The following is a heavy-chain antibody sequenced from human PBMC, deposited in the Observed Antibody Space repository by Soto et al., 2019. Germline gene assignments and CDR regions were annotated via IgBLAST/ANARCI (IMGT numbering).Heavy chain of an antibody. D-gene: IGHD3-3*01. J-gene: IGHJ6*03. CDR3: AKHGGPSYSYYMDV. CDR2: IRGSGDVT. V-gene: IGHV3-23*01. Sequence: EVQLLESGGGLVQPGGSLRLSCAASGFTFSNYAMTWVRQAPGKGLAWVSVIRGSGDVTYYADSVQGRFAISRDNSKNTLYLQMNSLRDEDTAIYYCAKHGGPSYSYYMDVWGKGTTVTVSS. CDR1: GFTFSNYA.